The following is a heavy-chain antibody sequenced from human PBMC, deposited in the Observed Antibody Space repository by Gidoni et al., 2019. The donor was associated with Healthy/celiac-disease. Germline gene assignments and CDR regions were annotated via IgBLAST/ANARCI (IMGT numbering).Heavy chain of an antibody. CDR3: AKDGESYSSSSTLDY. CDR2: ISWNSGSI. CDR1: GLTWDDYA. V-gene: IGHV3-9*01. D-gene: IGHD6-6*01. J-gene: IGHJ4*02. Sequence: EVQLVESGGGLVQRGRCRRLSGAGAGLTWDDYAMHWVRPAPGKGLEWVSGISWNSGSIGYADSVKGRFTISRDHAKNSLYLQMHSLRAEDTALYYCAKDGESYSSSSTLDYWGQGTLVTVSS.